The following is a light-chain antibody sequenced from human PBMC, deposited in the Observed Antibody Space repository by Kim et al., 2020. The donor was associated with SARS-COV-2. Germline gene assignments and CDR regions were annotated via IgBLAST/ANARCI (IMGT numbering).Light chain of an antibody. V-gene: IGLV4-69*01. CDR3: QTWGTGIVV. Sequence: ASVKLTCTLSSGHSSYAIAWHQQQPEKGPRYLMKLNSDGSHSKGGGIPDRFSGSSSGAERYLTISSLQSEDEADYYCQTWGTGIVVFGGGTKVTVL. CDR1: SGHSSYA. CDR2: LNSDGSH. J-gene: IGLJ2*01.